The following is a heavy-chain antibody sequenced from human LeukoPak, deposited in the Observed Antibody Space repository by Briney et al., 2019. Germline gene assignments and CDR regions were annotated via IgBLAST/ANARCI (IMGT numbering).Heavy chain of an antibody. V-gene: IGHV4-39*07. J-gene: IGHJ4*02. CDR2: IYYSGST. CDR1: GGSISSSSYY. D-gene: IGHD2-2*01. CDR3: ARDHCSSTSCPDYFDY. Sequence: SETLSLTCTVSGGSISSSSYYWGWIRQPPGKGLEWIGSIYYSGSTYYNPSLKSRVTISVDTSKNQFSLKLSSVTAADTAVCYCARDHCSSTSCPDYFDYWGQGTLVTVSS.